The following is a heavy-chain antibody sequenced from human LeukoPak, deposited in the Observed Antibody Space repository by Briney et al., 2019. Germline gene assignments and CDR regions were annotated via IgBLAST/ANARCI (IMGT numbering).Heavy chain of an antibody. CDR2: ITTISHYI. CDR3: ARSGGPGTYHQLRYNWFDP. V-gene: IGHV3-21*01. CDR1: GFTLSDYH. D-gene: IGHD3-10*01. Sequence: PGGSLRLPCAASGFTLSDYHMNWVRQAPGKGLEWLSSITTISHYIYYAGAGRGRFTISRDNAKNSLYLQMNSLRGEDTAVYYCARSGGPGTYHQLRYNWFDPWGQGTLVTVSS. J-gene: IGHJ5*02.